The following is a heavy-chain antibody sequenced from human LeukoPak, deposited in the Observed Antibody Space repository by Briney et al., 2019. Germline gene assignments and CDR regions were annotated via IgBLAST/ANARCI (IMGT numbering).Heavy chain of an antibody. Sequence: PGSSLRLSCAASGFKFSNYGMHWVRQAPGKGLEWVAAISFDGSNKYYADSVKGRFTISRDNSKNTLYLQMNSLRAEDTAVYYCAKTYDILTGYLEGYSDYWGQGTLVTVSS. D-gene: IGHD3-9*01. CDR1: GFKFSNYG. CDR2: ISFDGSNK. J-gene: IGHJ4*02. CDR3: AKTYDILTGYLEGYSDY. V-gene: IGHV3-30*18.